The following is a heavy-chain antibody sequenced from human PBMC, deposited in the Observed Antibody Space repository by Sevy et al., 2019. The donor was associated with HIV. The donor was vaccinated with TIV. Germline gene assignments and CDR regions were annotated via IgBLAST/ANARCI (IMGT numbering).Heavy chain of an antibody. D-gene: IGHD2-15*01. J-gene: IGHJ6*02. Sequence: GGSLRLSCSASEFTFSSYAMSWVRQAPGKGLEWVSSISGSGRFTYYADFVEGRFIISRDNSKNTLSVQMNSLRAEDMAVYYCAKGFCSGATCPRDYYYYGMDVWGQRTTVTVSS. CDR3: AKGFCSGATCPRDYYYYGMDV. CDR1: EFTFSSYA. V-gene: IGHV3-23*01. CDR2: ISGSGRFT.